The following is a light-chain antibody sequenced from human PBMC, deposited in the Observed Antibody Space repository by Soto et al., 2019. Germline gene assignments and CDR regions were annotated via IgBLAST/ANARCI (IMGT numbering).Light chain of an antibody. CDR2: GAS. J-gene: IGKJ1*01. V-gene: IGKV1-9*01. CDR1: QGISTY. Sequence: DIQVTQSPSSLSASVGDRVTITCRASQGISTYLVWYQQKPGKAPKILIYGASTLQSGVPSRFTGSGSGTEFTLTISSLQPDDFATYYCQQLNSYPRTFGQGTKVDIK. CDR3: QQLNSYPRT.